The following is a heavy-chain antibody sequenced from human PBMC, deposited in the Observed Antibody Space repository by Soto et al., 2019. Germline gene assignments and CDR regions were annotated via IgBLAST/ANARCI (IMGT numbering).Heavy chain of an antibody. CDR3: ARGPSGDKVDS. D-gene: IGHD7-27*01. J-gene: IGHJ4*02. CDR2: IYDGGRT. V-gene: IGHV4-30-4*01. CDR1: GGSISTVDYW. Sequence: QVQLQESGPGLVKPSQTLSLTCTVSGGSISTVDYWWSWIRQSPDMGLEWIGHIYDGGRTYNNPSLESRVTMSVDTSKSKLSLTLSSVSDADTAVYYCARGPSGDKVDSWGQGTLVTVSS.